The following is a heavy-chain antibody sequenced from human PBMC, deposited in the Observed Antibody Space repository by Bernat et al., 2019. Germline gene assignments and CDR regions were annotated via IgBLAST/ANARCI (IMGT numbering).Heavy chain of an antibody. CDR1: GFTFSSYG. CDR3: ASLVASRDYYVDV. D-gene: IGHD2-15*01. J-gene: IGHJ6*03. CDR2: ISYDGSNK. V-gene: IGHV3-30*03. Sequence: QVQLVESGGGVVQPGRSLRLSCAASGFTFSSYGMHWVRQAPGKGLEWMAVISYDGSNKYYADSVKGRFTISRDNAKKSLYLQMNSLRAEDTAVYYCASLVASRDYYVDVWGTGTTVTVSS.